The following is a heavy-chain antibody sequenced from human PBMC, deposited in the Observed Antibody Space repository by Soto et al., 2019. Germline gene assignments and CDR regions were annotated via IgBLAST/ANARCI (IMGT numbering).Heavy chain of an antibody. D-gene: IGHD3-3*01. CDR1: GGSISSGDYY. J-gene: IGHJ6*03. CDR3: DTAVFLCATIRISYYYYMDV. V-gene: IGHV4-30-4*01. Sequence: SETLSLTCTVSGGSISSGDYYWSWIRQPPGKGLEWIGYIYYSGSTYYNPSLKSRVTISVDTSKNQFSLKLSSVTAADTAVYYCDTAVFLCATIRISYYYYMDVWGKGTTVTVSS. CDR2: IYYSGST.